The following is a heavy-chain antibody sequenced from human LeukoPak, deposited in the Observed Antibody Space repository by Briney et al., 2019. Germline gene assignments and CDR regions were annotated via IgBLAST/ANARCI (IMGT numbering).Heavy chain of an antibody. CDR3: AREILKNFWSGYYAPYYYYGMDV. J-gene: IGHJ6*02. V-gene: IGHV1-8*01. D-gene: IGHD3-3*01. CDR2: MNPNSGNT. CDR1: GYTFTSYD. Sequence: ASVKVSCKASGYTFTSYDINWVRQATGQGLEWMGWMNPNSGNTGYAQEFQGRVTMTRNTSISTAYMELSSLRSEDTAVYYCAREILKNFWSGYYAPYYYYGMDVWGQGTTVTVSS.